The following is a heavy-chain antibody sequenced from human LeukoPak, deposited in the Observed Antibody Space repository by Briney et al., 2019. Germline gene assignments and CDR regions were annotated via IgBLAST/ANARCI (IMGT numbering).Heavy chain of an antibody. J-gene: IGHJ6*02. CDR3: VKAIPSSSGWSPYFYGMDV. Sequence: PGTSLRLSCAASGISFSSHGMHWVRQAPGKGLEWVAVIWYDGSNIYYADSVKGRFTISRDSSKNTLYLQMSSLRAEDTAVYYCVKAIPSSSGWSPYFYGMDVWGQGTTVTVSS. CDR1: GISFSSHG. CDR2: IWYDGSNI. V-gene: IGHV3-33*06. D-gene: IGHD6-19*01.